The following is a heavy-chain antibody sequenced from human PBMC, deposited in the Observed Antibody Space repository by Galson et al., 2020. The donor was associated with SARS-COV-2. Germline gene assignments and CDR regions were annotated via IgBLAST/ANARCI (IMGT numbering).Heavy chain of an antibody. CDR2: IYHSGST. D-gene: IGHD1-20*01. CDR1: GGSISSSNYY. Sequence: SETLSLTCTVSGGSISSSNYYWGWIRQPPGKGLEWMGSIYHSGSTYYNVSLKSRITISVDTSKNQFSLKLSSVTAADTAMYYCARDLPGITGTTGDFDIWGQGTLVTVSS. J-gene: IGHJ3*02. CDR3: ARDLPGITGTTGDFDI. V-gene: IGHV4-39*07.